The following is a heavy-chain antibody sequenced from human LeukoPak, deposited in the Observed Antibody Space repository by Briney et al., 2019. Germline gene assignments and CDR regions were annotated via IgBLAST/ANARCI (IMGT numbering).Heavy chain of an antibody. CDR2: IYPGDPDT. CDR3: ARHLGMATISPDY. Sequence: GESLKISCKGSGYTFTSYWIGWVRQMPGKGLEWMGIIYPGDPDTRYSPSFQGQVTISADKSISTAYLQWSSLKASDTAMYYCARHLGMATISPDYWGQGTLVTVSS. D-gene: IGHD5-24*01. CDR1: GYTFTSYW. J-gene: IGHJ4*02. V-gene: IGHV5-51*01.